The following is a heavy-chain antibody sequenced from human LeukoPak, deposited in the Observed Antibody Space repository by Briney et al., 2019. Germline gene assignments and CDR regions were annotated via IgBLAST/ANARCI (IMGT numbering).Heavy chain of an antibody. V-gene: IGHV4-34*01. CDR2: INHSGST. Sequence: PSETLSLTCAVYGGSFSGYYWSWIRQPPGKGLEWIGEINHSGSTNYNPSLKSRVTISLDTSKSQFSLKLSSVTAADTGVYYCARGKIALAVFDYWGQGTLVTVSS. CDR3: ARGKIALAVFDY. J-gene: IGHJ4*02. D-gene: IGHD6-19*01. CDR1: GGSFSGYY.